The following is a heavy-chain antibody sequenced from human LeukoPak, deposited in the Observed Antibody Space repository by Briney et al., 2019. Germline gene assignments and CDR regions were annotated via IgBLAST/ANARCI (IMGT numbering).Heavy chain of an antibody. CDR3: ARCNWLNWFDP. CDR1: GGSFSSTNYF. J-gene: IGHJ5*02. Sequence: SETLSLTCTVSGGSFSSTNYFWGWIRQPPGKGLEWIGYISYSGSTNYNPSLKSRVTISVDTSKNQFSLKVSSVTAADTAVYYCARCNWLNWFDPWGQGTLVTVSS. CDR2: ISYSGST. V-gene: IGHV4-61*01. D-gene: IGHD1-1*01.